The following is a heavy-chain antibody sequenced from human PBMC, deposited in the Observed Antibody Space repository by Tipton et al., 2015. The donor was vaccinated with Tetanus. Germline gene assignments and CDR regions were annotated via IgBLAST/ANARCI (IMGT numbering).Heavy chain of an antibody. D-gene: IGHD2-21*02. Sequence: VQLVQSGAEVKRPGESLKISCQGSRYTFKNYWIGWVRQMPGKGLEWMAIIDPRDSETRYSPSFQGLVTISADKSINTAYLQWSSLKASDTALYFCARHFFRTAHSPMDPWGQGTLVTVSS. V-gene: IGHV5-51*01. CDR3: ARHFFRTAHSPMDP. J-gene: IGHJ5*02. CDR1: RYTFKNYW. CDR2: IDPRDSET.